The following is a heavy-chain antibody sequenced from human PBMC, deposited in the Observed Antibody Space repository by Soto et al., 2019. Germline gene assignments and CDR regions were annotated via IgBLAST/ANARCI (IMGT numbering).Heavy chain of an antibody. Sequence: PGGSLRLSCAASGFTFSTYEMNWVRQAPGKGLEWLSYISGSGSTIHYADSVKGRFTISRDNAKTSLYLQMNSLRAEDTAVYYCAILWSYYYYGMDVWGQGTTVTV. V-gene: IGHV3-48*03. CDR1: GFTFSTYE. J-gene: IGHJ6*02. CDR3: AILWSYYYYGMDV. CDR2: ISGSGSTI. D-gene: IGHD3-3*01.